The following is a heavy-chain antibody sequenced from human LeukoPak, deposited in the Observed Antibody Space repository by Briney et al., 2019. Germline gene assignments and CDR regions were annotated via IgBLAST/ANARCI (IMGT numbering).Heavy chain of an antibody. CDR1: GGTFSSYA. CDR3: ARGEDIVVYYRNNWFDP. V-gene: IGHV1-69*01. CDR2: IIPIFGTA. D-gene: IGHD2-15*01. J-gene: IGHJ5*02. Sequence: ASVKVSCKASGGTFSSYAISWVRQAPGQGLEWMGGIIPIFGTANYAQKFQGRVTITADESTSTAYMELSRLRSDDTAVYYCARGEDIVVYYRNNWFDPWGQGTLVTVSS.